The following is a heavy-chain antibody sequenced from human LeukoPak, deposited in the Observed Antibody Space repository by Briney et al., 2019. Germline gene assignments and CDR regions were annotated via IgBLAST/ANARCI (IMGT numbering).Heavy chain of an antibody. J-gene: IGHJ5*02. CDR1: GYSFTSYW. D-gene: IGHD6-13*01. CDR2: IYPGDSRI. Sequence: GESLQISCQGFGYSFTSYWIGWVRQLPGKGMEWMGVIYPGDSRIRYNPSFQGQVTISVDKSISTAYLQWVSLRASDSAMYYCACRDLTSTWSFPWGQGTLVTVSS. CDR3: ACRDLTSTWSFP. V-gene: IGHV5-51*01.